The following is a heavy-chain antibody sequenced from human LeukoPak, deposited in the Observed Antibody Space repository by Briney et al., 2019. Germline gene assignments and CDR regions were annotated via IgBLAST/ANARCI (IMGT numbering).Heavy chain of an antibody. CDR1: GFTFTRYW. Sequence: GGSLRLSCAASGFTFTRYWMTWVRQAPGKGLEWVANIKEDGSEKKYGDSVKGRFTISRDNAKNSVYLQMNSLRVEDTAAYYCARDVEPRAVDSWGQGTLVTVSS. V-gene: IGHV3-7*01. D-gene: IGHD1-14*01. CDR2: IKEDGSEK. J-gene: IGHJ4*02. CDR3: ARDVEPRAVDS.